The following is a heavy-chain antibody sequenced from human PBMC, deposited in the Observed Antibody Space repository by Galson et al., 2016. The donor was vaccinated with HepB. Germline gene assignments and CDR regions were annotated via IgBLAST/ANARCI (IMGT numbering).Heavy chain of an antibody. Sequence: SLRLSCAASGFTFTYYSMHWVRQAPGKGLEYVSSVSISGDITHYGDAVKGRFTISRDNSKDTLYLQMNSLRPDDTAVYYCVKDGPGGGWYDFDYWGPGILVTVSS. D-gene: IGHD6-19*01. J-gene: IGHJ4*02. CDR3: VKDGPGGGWYDFDY. CDR1: GFTFTYYS. V-gene: IGHV3-64D*06. CDR2: VSISGDIT.